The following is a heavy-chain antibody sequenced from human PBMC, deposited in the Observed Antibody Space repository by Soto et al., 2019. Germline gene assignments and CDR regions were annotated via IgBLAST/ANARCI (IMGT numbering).Heavy chain of an antibody. CDR2: IYYSGST. CDR1: GGSISSGGYY. D-gene: IGHD5-18*01. J-gene: IGHJ5*02. V-gene: IGHV4-31*03. CDR3: ARASSTRGYSYGYWFDP. Sequence: QVQLQESGPGLVKPSQTLSLTCTVSGGSISSGGYYWSWIRQHPGKGLEWIGYIYYSGSTYYNPSVKSRVTISVDTSKNHFSLKLSSVTAADTAVYYCARASSTRGYSYGYWFDPWGQGTLVTVSS.